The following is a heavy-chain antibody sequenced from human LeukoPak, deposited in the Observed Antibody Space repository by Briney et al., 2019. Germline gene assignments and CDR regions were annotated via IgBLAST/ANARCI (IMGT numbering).Heavy chain of an antibody. D-gene: IGHD2-2*01. CDR1: GGSISSGGYY. V-gene: IGHV4-31*03. J-gene: IGHJ4*02. CDR3: ARAIVVVPAAHFDY. Sequence: PSETLSLTCTVSGGSISSGGYYWSWIRQHPGKGLEWIGYIYYSGSTYYNPSLKSRVTISVDTSKNQFSLKLSSVTAADTAVYYCARAIVVVPAAHFDYWGQGTLVTVSP. CDR2: IYYSGST.